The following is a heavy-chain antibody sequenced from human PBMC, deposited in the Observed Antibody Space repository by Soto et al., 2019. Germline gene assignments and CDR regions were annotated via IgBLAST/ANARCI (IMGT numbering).Heavy chain of an antibody. V-gene: IGHV1-2*04. CDR3: ARELGYGSGSYSFDY. CDR1: GYTFTGYY. J-gene: IGHJ4*02. CDR2: INPNSGGT. D-gene: IGHD3-10*01. Sequence: ASVKVCCKASGYTFTGYYMHWVRQAPGQGLEWMGWINPNSGGTNYAQKFQGWVTMTRDTSISTAYMELSRLRSDDTAVYYCARELGYGSGSYSFDYWGQGTLVTVSS.